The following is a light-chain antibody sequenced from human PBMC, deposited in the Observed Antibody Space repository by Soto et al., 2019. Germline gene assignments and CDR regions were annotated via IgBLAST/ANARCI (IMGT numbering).Light chain of an antibody. V-gene: IGKV1-33*01. CDR2: AAS. CDR1: QDISNY. CDR3: QQYDNRLALT. Sequence: IQMTQSPSSLSASVGDRVTITCQASQDISNYLNWYQQKPGKAPKLLIYAASNLETGVPSRFSGSGSGTDFTFTISSLQPHDIASYYCQQYDNRLALTFGGGTKVEIK. J-gene: IGKJ4*01.